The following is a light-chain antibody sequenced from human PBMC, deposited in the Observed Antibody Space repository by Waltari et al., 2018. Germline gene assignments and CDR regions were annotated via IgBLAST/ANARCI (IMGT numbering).Light chain of an antibody. CDR3: SSYISSDTLEL. J-gene: IGLJ2*01. Sequence: QSALTQPASVSGSPGQSITISCPGTSSDVGGYNYASWYQQHPGKAPKLIIFDVSNRPSGVSSRFSGSKSGNTASLTISGLQAQDEADYYCSSYISSDTLELFGGGTSLTVL. CDR2: DVS. V-gene: IGLV2-14*03. CDR1: SSDVGGYNY.